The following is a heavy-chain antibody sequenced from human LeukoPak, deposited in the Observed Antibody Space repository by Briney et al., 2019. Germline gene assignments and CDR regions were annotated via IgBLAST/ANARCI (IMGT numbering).Heavy chain of an antibody. CDR3: GGDWGVVAVMLDGCFDP. CDR2: IIPIFGTA. CDR1: GGTFSSYA. J-gene: IGHJ5*02. Sequence: SVKVSCKASGGTFSSYAISWVRQAPGQGLEWMGGIIPIFGTANYAQKFQGRVTITADESTSTAYMELSSLRSEVTAVYYCGGDWGVVAVMLDGCFDPWGQGTLVTVSS. D-gene: IGHD2-15*01. V-gene: IGHV1-69*13.